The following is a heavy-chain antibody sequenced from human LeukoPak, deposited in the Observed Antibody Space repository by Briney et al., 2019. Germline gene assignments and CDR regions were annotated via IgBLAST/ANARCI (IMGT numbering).Heavy chain of an antibody. D-gene: IGHD1-1*01. V-gene: IGHV3-23*01. CDR2: ISGSGDST. CDR3: AKEDQERFMGRYYYYGMDV. Sequence: PGGSLRLSCAASGFTFSTYAVNWVRQAPGKGLEWVSTISGSGDSTYYADSVKGRFTISRDNSKNTLYLQMNSLRAEDTAVYYCAKEDQERFMGRYYYYGMDVWGQGTTVTVSS. J-gene: IGHJ6*02. CDR1: GFTFSTYA.